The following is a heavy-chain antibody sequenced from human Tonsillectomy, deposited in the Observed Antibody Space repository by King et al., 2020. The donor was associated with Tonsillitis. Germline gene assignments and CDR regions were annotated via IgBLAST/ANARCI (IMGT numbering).Heavy chain of an antibody. CDR3: AREAVAGVYDY. D-gene: IGHD6-19*01. V-gene: IGHV3-21*01. CDR2: ISRSSSYI. CDR1: GFTLSSYS. Sequence: LQLVQSGGGLVKPGGSLRLSCAASGFTLSSYSMNWVRQAPGKGLEWVSSISRSSSYIYYVDSVKGRFTISRDNAKNSLYLQMNSLRAEDTAVYYCAREAVAGVYDYWGQGTLVTVSS. J-gene: IGHJ4*02.